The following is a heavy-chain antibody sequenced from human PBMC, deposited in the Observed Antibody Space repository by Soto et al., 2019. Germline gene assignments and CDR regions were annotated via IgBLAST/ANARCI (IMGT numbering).Heavy chain of an antibody. CDR2: ISAYNGNT. J-gene: IGHJ6*02. V-gene: IGHV1-18*01. Sequence: ASVKVSCKASGYTFTIYGISWVRQAPGQGLEWMGWISAYNGNTNYAQKLQGRVTMTTDTSTSTAYMGLRSVRSDDTAVYDGARDHRIAAQGYGMDVWGQGTTVTVSS. D-gene: IGHD6-6*01. CDR1: GYTFTIYG. CDR3: ARDHRIAAQGYGMDV.